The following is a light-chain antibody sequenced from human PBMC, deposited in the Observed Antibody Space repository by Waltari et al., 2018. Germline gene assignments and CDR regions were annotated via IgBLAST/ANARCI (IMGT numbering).Light chain of an antibody. CDR3: QQYGSSFPWT. Sequence: EIVLTQSPGTLSLSPGERATLSCRASQSVSDYYLAWYQQKPGQAPRLLIYSAYNGAAGVPDRFSGSGSGTDFTLTISRLEPGDFAVYYCQQYGSSFPWTFGQGTKVEI. CDR2: SAY. J-gene: IGKJ1*01. CDR1: QSVSDYY. V-gene: IGKV3-20*01.